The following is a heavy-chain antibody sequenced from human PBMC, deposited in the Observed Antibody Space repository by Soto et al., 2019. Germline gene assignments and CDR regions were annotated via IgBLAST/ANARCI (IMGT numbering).Heavy chain of an antibody. CDR3: VKGNWAYSYNNWFDP. J-gene: IGHJ5*02. V-gene: IGHV3-64D*06. D-gene: IGHD5-18*01. Sequence: PGGSLRLFCSASGFTFRSYAIHWVRQSPGKGLEYVSALSGDGRSTYYADSVKGRFTVFRDNSKNTLFLQMSSLRVEDTAVYYCVKGNWAYSYNNWFDPWGQGTLVTVSS. CDR2: LSGDGRST. CDR1: GFTFRSYA.